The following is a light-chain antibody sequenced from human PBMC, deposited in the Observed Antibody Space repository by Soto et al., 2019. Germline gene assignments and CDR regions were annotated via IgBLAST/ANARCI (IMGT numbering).Light chain of an antibody. Sequence: QYALTQPASVSGSPGQSITISCTGNSSDVGGSNYVSWYQQHPGKAPKLMIYDVSNRPSGVSNRFSGSKSGNTASLTISGLQAEDEGDYYCGSYTSSSTLYVFGTGTKLTVL. CDR2: DVS. J-gene: IGLJ1*01. V-gene: IGLV2-14*01. CDR1: SSDVGGSNY. CDR3: GSYTSSSTLYV.